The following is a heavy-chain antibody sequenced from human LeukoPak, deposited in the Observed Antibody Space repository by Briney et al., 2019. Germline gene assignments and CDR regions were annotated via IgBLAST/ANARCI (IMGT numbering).Heavy chain of an antibody. V-gene: IGHV3-23*01. J-gene: IGHJ4*02. CDR2: TRCRSNYT. D-gene: IGHD6-13*01. CDR1: GFTFSTSA. Sequence: SGSLRLSCAVSGFTFSTSAITWVRQAPGKGLEWVSSTRCRSNYTYYADSVKGRFTISRDNSRNTLYLQMDSLRAEDTAVYYCGKDFSNSWLFWGQGTLVTV. CDR3: GKDFSNSWLF.